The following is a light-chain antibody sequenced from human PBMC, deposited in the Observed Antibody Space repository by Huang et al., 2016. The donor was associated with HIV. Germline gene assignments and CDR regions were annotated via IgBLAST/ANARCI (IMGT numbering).Light chain of an antibody. CDR2: DAS. J-gene: IGKJ4*01. CDR1: QDINNY. V-gene: IGKV1-33*01. Sequence: DIQMTQSPSSLSASVGDRVTITCQASQDINNYLSWFQQKPGKASKLLIYDASTLETGVPSRFSGGGSGTDFTFTISSLQPEDIATYYCQQYDDLPLTFGGGTKLDI. CDR3: QQYDDLPLT.